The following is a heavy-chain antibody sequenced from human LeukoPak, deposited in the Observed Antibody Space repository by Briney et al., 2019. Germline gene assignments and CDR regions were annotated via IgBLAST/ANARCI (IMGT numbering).Heavy chain of an antibody. D-gene: IGHD3-3*01. CDR2: INPSGGST. V-gene: IGHV1-46*01. CDR1: GYTFTSYY. CDR3: ARDRYDFWSGYYSDYYYYYMDV. Sequence: ASVKVSCKASGYTFTSYYMHWVRQAPGQGLEWMGIINPSGGSTSYAQKFQGRVTMTTDTSTGTAYMELRSLRSDDTAVYYCARDRYDFWSGYYSDYYYYYMDVWGKGTTVTVSS. J-gene: IGHJ6*03.